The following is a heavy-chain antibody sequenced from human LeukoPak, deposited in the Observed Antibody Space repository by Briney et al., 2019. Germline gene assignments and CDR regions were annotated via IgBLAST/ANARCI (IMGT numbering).Heavy chain of an antibody. Sequence: GGSLRLSCAAPGFSFSSYEMSWVRQGPGKGLEWVAYIDSGSSVIKYADSVKGRFTVSRGNTQNSLYLQLNNLRVEDTAVYYCAREVTVTPDALDVWGQGTMVTVSS. J-gene: IGHJ3*01. D-gene: IGHD5-18*01. CDR3: AREVTVTPDALDV. CDR2: IDSGSSVI. V-gene: IGHV3-48*03. CDR1: GFSFSSYE.